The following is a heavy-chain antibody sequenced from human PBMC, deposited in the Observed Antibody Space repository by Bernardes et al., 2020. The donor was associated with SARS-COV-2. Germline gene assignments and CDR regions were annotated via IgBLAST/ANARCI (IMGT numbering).Heavy chain of an antibody. CDR2: IYYSGST. J-gene: IGHJ4*02. V-gene: IGHV4-31*03. CDR1: GGSISSGGYY. Sequence: SETLSLTCTVSGGSISSGGYYWSWLRQHPGKGLEWIGYIYYSGSTYYNPSLKSRVTISVDTSKNQFSLKLSSVTAADTAVYYCARAIEIGITMVRGVFDYWGQGTLVTVSS. CDR3: ARAIEIGITMVRGVFDY. D-gene: IGHD3-10*01.